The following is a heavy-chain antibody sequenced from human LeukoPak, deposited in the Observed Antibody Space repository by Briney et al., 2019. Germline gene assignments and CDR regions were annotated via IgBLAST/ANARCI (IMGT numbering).Heavy chain of an antibody. Sequence: GGSLRLSCAASGFTFNSYGMHWVRQAPGKGLEWVTIISYDGSNKYYADSVKGRFTISRDNSKNTLYLQMNGLRAEDTAVYYCARGILLRYMDVWGQGTTVTVPS. D-gene: IGHD2/OR15-2a*01. CDR2: ISYDGSNK. CDR1: GFTFNSYG. J-gene: IGHJ6*03. V-gene: IGHV3-30-3*01. CDR3: ARGILLRYMDV.